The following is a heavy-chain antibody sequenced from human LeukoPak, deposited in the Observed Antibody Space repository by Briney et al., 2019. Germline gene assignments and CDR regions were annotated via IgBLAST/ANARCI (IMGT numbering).Heavy chain of an antibody. J-gene: IGHJ4*02. Sequence: GRSLRLSCAASGFTFSSYAMHWVRQALGKGLEWVAVISYDGSNKYYADSVKGRFTISRDNSKNTLYLQMNSLRAEDTAVYYCARAEYSGYDYYVYWGQGTLVTVSS. CDR1: GFTFSSYA. CDR2: ISYDGSNK. CDR3: ARAEYSGYDYYVY. D-gene: IGHD5-12*01. V-gene: IGHV3-30*04.